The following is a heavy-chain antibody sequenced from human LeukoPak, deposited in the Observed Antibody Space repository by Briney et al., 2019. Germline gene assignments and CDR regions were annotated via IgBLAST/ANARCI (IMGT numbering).Heavy chain of an antibody. D-gene: IGHD1-7*01. J-gene: IGHJ4*02. CDR3: ARQPHNWNLPDDY. CDR2: IYPGDSDT. CDR1: GYSFTSYL. Sequence: GQSLNISCNGSGYSFTSYLIAWVRQMPGKGLEWMGIIYPGDSDTRYSPSFQGQVSISAEKSISTASLQWSSLKASDTAMYYCARQPHNWNLPDDYWGQGTLVTVSS. V-gene: IGHV5-51*01.